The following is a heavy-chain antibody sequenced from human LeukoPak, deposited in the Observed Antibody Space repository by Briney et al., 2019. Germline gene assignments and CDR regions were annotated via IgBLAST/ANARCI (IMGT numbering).Heavy chain of an antibody. J-gene: IGHJ3*02. D-gene: IGHD5-24*01. CDR1: GFTFNTYG. V-gene: IGHV3-23*01. Sequence: GGSLRLSCAASGFTFNTYGMSWVPQAPGKGLEWVSAISGGGGSTFYADSVKGRFTISRDNSKNTLYLQMNSLRAEDTAVYYCAKDRDVLNAFDIWGQGTMVTVSS. CDR2: ISGGGGST. CDR3: AKDRDVLNAFDI.